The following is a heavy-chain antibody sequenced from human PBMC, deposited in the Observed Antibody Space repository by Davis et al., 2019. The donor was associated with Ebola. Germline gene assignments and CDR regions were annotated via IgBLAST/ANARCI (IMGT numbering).Heavy chain of an antibody. Sequence: SETLSLTCAVYGGSFSGYHWGWIRQPPRKGLEWIGSIYYSGSTYYNPSLKSRVTISVDTSKNQFSLKLSSVTAADTAVYYCARATATGTVVKSYYFDYWGQGILVTVSS. CDR3: ARATATGTVVKSYYFDY. J-gene: IGHJ4*02. CDR1: GGSFSGYH. D-gene: IGHD1-1*01. CDR2: IYYSGST. V-gene: IGHV4-39*01.